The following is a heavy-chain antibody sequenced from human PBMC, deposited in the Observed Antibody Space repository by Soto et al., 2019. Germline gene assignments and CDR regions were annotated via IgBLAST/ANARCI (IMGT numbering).Heavy chain of an antibody. V-gene: IGHV4-39*01. Sequence: PSETLSLTCTVSGGSISSSSYYWGWIRQPPGKGLEWIGSIYYSGSTYYNPSLKSRVTISVDTSKNQFSLKLSSVTAADTAGYYCARHGEQWLVSDHNWFDPWGQGTLVTVSS. CDR1: GGSISSSSYY. CDR3: ARHGEQWLVSDHNWFDP. J-gene: IGHJ5*02. D-gene: IGHD6-19*01. CDR2: IYYSGST.